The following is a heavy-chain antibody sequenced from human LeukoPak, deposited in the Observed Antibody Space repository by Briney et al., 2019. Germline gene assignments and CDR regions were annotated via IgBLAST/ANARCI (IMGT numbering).Heavy chain of an antibody. Sequence: GGSLRLSCAASGFIFNSYSMNWVRQAPGKGLVWVSTISSSSTYIYYADSVKGRFTISRDTAKSSLYLQMDSLRAEDTAVYYCTRDGIFGVVGYYYYMDVWGKGTTVTVSS. CDR2: ISSSSTYI. CDR3: TRDGIFGVVGYYYYMDV. D-gene: IGHD3-3*01. CDR1: GFIFNSYS. V-gene: IGHV3-21*01. J-gene: IGHJ6*03.